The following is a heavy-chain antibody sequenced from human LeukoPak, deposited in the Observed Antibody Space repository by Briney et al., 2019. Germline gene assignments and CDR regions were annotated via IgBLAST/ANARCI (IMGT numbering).Heavy chain of an antibody. Sequence: SETLSLTCTVSGYSISSGYYWGWIRQPPGKGLEWIGSIYHSGSTYYNPPLKSRVTISVDTSKNQFSLKLSSVTAADTAVYYCARSSFPYYFDYWGQGTLVTVSS. D-gene: IGHD6-19*01. CDR1: GYSISSGYY. CDR3: ARSSFPYYFDY. CDR2: IYHSGST. V-gene: IGHV4-38-2*02. J-gene: IGHJ4*02.